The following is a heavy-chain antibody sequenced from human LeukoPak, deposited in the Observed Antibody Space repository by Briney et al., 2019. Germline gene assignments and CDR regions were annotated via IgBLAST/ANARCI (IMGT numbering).Heavy chain of an antibody. CDR2: IHHSGSI. CDR3: ARVGYCSGDRCYLHFDY. Sequence: SETLSLTCAVSGVSISSNLWWTWVRQPPGKGLEWIAEIHHSGSINYNPSLKSRVTISVDKAKNQFSLNLNSVTAADTAVYYCARVGYCSGDRCYLHFDYWGQGTLVTVSS. J-gene: IGHJ4*02. CDR1: GVSISSNLW. V-gene: IGHV4-4*02. D-gene: IGHD2-15*01.